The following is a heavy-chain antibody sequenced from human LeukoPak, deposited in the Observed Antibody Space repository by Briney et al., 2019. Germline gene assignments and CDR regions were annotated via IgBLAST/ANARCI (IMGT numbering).Heavy chain of an antibody. CDR3: ARKNYGSGSYYDDNWFDP. CDR2: MNPNSGNT. D-gene: IGHD3-10*01. V-gene: IGHV1-8*01. CDR1: GYTFTSYD. Sequence: ASVKVSCKASGYTFTSYDINWVRQATGQGLEWMGWMNPNSGNTGYAQKFQGRVTMTRNTSISTAYMELSSLRSEDTAVYYCARKNYGSGSYYDDNWFDPWGQGTLVTVSS. J-gene: IGHJ5*02.